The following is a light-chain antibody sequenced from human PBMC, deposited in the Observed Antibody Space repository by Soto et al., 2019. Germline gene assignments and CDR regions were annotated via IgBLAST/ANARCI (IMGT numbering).Light chain of an antibody. CDR2: KGT. CDR1: SSDVGAYNP. CDR3: CSSAPESTYV. Sequence: QSVLAQPASVSGSPGQSITISCTGTSSDVGAYNPVSWYQQHPHKAPQVIIYKGTQRPSGVSNRFSGSTSGNAASLTISGLQADDEADYFCCSSAPESTYVFGNGTKVTVL. J-gene: IGLJ1*01. V-gene: IGLV2-23*01.